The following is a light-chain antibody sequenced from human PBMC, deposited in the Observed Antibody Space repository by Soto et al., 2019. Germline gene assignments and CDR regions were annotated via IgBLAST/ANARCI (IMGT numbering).Light chain of an antibody. J-gene: IGKJ1*01. V-gene: IGKV1-39*01. CDR2: AAS. CDR1: QSISTY. Sequence: DIQMTQSPASLSASVGDRFTISCRASQSISTYLNWYQQKPGKAPKVLIYAASSLQSGVPSRFSGSGSGTDFTLTISSLQPEDFATYYCQQSYSRTFGQGTKVDI. CDR3: QQSYSRT.